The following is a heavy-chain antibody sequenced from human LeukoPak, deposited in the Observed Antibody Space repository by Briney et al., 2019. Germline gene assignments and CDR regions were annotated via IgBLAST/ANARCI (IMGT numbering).Heavy chain of an antibody. CDR3: ARGRRCSSTSCHNWFDP. D-gene: IGHD2-2*01. CDR2: MNPNSGNT. CDR1: GYTFTSYD. J-gene: IGHJ5*02. V-gene: IGHV1-8*01. Sequence: ASVKVSCKASGYTFTSYDINWVRQATGQGLEWMGWMNPNSGNTGYAQKFQGRVTMTRNTSISTAYMELSSLRSEDTAAYYCARGRRCSSTSCHNWFDPWGQGTLVTVSS.